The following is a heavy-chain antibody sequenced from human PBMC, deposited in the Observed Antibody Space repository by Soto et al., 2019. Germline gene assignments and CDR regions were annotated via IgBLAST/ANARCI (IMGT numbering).Heavy chain of an antibody. CDR1: GGTFSSYA. Sequence: SVKVSCKASGGTFSSYAISWVRQAPGQGLEWMGGIIPIFGTANYAQKFQGRVTITADESTSTAYMELSSLRSEDTAVYYCARAAYSYGTAYLSYYYGMDVWGQGTTVTVSS. CDR2: IIPIFGTA. V-gene: IGHV1-69*13. J-gene: IGHJ6*02. CDR3: ARAAYSYGTAYLSYYYGMDV. D-gene: IGHD5-18*01.